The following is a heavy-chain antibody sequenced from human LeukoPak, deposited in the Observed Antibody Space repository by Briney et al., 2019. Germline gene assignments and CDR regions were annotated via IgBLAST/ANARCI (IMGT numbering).Heavy chain of an antibody. J-gene: IGHJ5*02. Sequence: GASVKVSCKASDYTFTTYGISWVRLAPGQGLEWMGWISAYNGNTNYAQQFQGRVTMTTDTSMSTAYMEPRSLRSDDTAVYYCARDLIAVRPGWFDPWGQGSLVTVSS. CDR1: DYTFTTYG. V-gene: IGHV1-18*01. CDR2: ISAYNGNT. CDR3: ARDLIAVRPGWFDP. D-gene: IGHD6-6*01.